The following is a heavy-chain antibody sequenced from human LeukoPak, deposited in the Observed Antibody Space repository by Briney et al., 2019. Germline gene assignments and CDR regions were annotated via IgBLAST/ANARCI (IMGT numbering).Heavy chain of an antibody. J-gene: IGHJ3*02. CDR3: ARVRAGSGWYLVAFDI. CDR1: GGSISSYY. Sequence: SETLSLTCTVSGGSISSYYWSWIRQPAGKGLEWIGRIYTSWSTNYNPSLKRRVTMSVDTSKNTFSLKLSSVTAADTAVYYCARVRAGSGWYLVAFDIWGQGTMVTVSS. D-gene: IGHD6-19*01. V-gene: IGHV4-4*07. CDR2: IYTSWST.